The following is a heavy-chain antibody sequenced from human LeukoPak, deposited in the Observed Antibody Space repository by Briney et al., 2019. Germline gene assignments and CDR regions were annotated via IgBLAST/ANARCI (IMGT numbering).Heavy chain of an antibody. D-gene: IGHD3-22*01. V-gene: IGHV1-46*01. J-gene: IGHJ4*02. CDR1: GYTLTSYY. CDR3: ARDLGHDSSGYYLDY. CDR2: INPSGGST. Sequence: GASVKVSCKASGYTLTSYYMHWVRQAPGQGLEWMGIINPSGGSTSYAQKFQGRVTMTRDTSTSTVYMELSSLRSEDTAVYYCARDLGHDSSGYYLDYWGQGTLVTVSS.